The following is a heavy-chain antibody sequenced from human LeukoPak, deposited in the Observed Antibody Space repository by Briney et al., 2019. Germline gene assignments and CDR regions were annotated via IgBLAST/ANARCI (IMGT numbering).Heavy chain of an antibody. D-gene: IGHD6-13*01. CDR1: GYTFTSYD. Sequence: ASVKVSCKASGYTFTSYDINWVRQATGQGLEWMGWMNPNSGNTGYAQKFQGRVTMTRNTSISTAYMELSSLRSEDTAVYYCARNLFIAAAGDYWGQGTLVTVSS. J-gene: IGHJ4*02. CDR3: ARNLFIAAAGDY. CDR2: MNPNSGNT. V-gene: IGHV1-8*01.